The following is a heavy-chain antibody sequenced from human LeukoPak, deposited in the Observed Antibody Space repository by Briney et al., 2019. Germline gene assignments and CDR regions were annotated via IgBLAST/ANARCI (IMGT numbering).Heavy chain of an antibody. Sequence: PGGSLRLSCAASGFTSSSYSMNWVRQAPGKGLEWVSSISSSSSYIYYADSVKGRFTISRDNAKNSLYLQMNSLRAEDTAVYYCARDKSQSLAFYFFDYWGQGTLVTVSS. CDR3: ARDKSQSLAFYFFDY. V-gene: IGHV3-21*01. D-gene: IGHD3-3*02. CDR2: ISSSSSYI. CDR1: GFTSSSYS. J-gene: IGHJ4*02.